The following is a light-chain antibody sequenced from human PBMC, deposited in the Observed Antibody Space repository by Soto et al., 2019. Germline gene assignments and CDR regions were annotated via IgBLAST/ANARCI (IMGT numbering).Light chain of an antibody. CDR2: WTS. CDR1: QSVLHSSNNKDY. CDR3: QQHYNPHPYT. V-gene: IGKV4-1*01. J-gene: IGKJ2*01. Sequence: DIVVTQSPDSLAVSLGERATINCKTSQSVLHSSNNKDYIAWYQQKAGQPPNLLIYWTSTRESGVPDRFSGSGSGTDFTLTISSLQAEDVAVYYCQQHYNPHPYTFGQGTKLEIK.